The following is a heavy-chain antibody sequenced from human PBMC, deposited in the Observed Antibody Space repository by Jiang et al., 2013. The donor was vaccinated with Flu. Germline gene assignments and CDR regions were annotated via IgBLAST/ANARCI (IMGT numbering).Heavy chain of an antibody. CDR1: EFTLSSYW. V-gene: IGHV3-7*03. Sequence: QLVESGGGLVQPGGSLRLSCAASEFTLSSYWISWVRQAPGKGLEWVANINQDGDKKYYVDSVKGRFTISRDNTKNSVYLQMNSLRADDTAVYYCVRAIAAAGSWWGQGTLVTVSS. D-gene: IGHD6-13*01. CDR3: VRAIAAAGSW. J-gene: IGHJ4*02. CDR2: INQDGDKK.